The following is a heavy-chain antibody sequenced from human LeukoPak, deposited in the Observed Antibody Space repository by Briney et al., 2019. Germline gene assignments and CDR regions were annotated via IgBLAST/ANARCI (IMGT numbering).Heavy chain of an antibody. Sequence: SEALSLTCSVSGGSINSGSYYWSWIRQPAGKGLEWTGHIYTSGSTRYSSSLKSRVTISLDTSKNQFSLKLSPVTAADTAIYYCARESGVVPAANRWFDPWGQGTLVTVSS. CDR1: GGSINSGSYY. J-gene: IGHJ5*02. D-gene: IGHD2-2*01. CDR2: IYTSGST. V-gene: IGHV4-61*09. CDR3: ARESGVVPAANRWFDP.